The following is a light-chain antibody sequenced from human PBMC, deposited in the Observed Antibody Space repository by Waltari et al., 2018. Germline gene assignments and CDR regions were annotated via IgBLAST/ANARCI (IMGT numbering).Light chain of an antibody. V-gene: IGKV4-1*01. Sequence: DIVMTQSPDSLAVSLGERATINCKSSQNILYSSNSKNYLAWYQHKPGQPPKLLIYWASTRETGVPDRFSGSGSETDFTLTISRLQAEDVAVYYCQQYYSIPYTFGQGTKLEIK. J-gene: IGKJ2*01. CDR1: QNILYSSNSKNY. CDR3: QQYYSIPYT. CDR2: WAS.